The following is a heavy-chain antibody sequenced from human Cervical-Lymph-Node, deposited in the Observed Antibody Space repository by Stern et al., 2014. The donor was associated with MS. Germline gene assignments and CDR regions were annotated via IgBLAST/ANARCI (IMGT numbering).Heavy chain of an antibody. Sequence: VQLVQSGAEVKKPGASVKVSCKASGYTFTVYDIHWVRQAPGQGLGWMGWINPNSGGTSYEQRFQGWVTMTRDTSISTAYMELNRLRPDDTAVYYCARVGGSGYYPYNWYDSWGQGTLVTVSS. V-gene: IGHV1-2*04. CDR1: GYTFTVYD. CDR2: INPNSGGT. D-gene: IGHD5-12*01. CDR3: ARVGGSGYYPYNWYDS. J-gene: IGHJ5*01.